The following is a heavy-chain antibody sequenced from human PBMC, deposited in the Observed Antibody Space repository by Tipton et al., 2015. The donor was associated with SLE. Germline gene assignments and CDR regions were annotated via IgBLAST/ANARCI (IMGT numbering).Heavy chain of an antibody. CDR3: ARGTSSGRTVTTEAFDI. J-gene: IGHJ3*02. Sequence: SLRLSCAASGFTFSSYGMHWVRQAPGKGLEWVAFIRYDGSNKYYADSVKGRFTISRDNSKNTLYLQMNSLRAEDTAVYYCARGTSSGRTVTTEAFDIWGQGTMVTVSS. CDR1: GFTFSSYG. V-gene: IGHV3-30*02. D-gene: IGHD4-11*01. CDR2: IRYDGSNK.